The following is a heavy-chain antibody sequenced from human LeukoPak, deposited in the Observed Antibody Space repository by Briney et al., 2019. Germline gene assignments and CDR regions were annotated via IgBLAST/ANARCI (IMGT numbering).Heavy chain of an antibody. CDR3: ARDLFNYYFDY. CDR2: IKQYGSEK. J-gene: IGHJ4*02. D-gene: IGHD5-24*01. V-gene: IGHV3-7*01. Sequence: GGSLRLSCAASRFTFSVYWMNWVRQAPGKGLEWVAKIKQYGSEKYYVDSVKGRFTISRDNAKNSLSLQMNSLRAEDTAVYYCARDLFNYYFDYWGQGTLVTVSS. CDR1: RFTFSVYW.